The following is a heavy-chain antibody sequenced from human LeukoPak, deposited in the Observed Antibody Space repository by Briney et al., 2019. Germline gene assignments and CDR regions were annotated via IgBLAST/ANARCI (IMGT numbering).Heavy chain of an antibody. CDR3: ARGFRYLRDYYMDV. Sequence: ASVKVSCKASGYTFTGYYMHWVRQAPGQGLEWMGWINPNSGNTGYAQKFQGRVTITRNTSISTAYMELSSLRSVDTAVYYCARGFRYLRDYYMDVWGKGTTVTVSS. J-gene: IGHJ6*03. V-gene: IGHV1-8*03. D-gene: IGHD1-14*01. CDR1: GYTFTGYY. CDR2: INPNSGNT.